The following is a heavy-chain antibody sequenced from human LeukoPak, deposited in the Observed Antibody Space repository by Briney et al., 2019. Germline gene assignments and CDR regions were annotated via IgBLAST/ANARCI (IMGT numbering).Heavy chain of an antibody. CDR2: FGGDGGDDT. CDR1: GFTFSSQA. D-gene: IGHD1-26*01. CDR3: AKDEDYTISGNYYDALDV. J-gene: IGHJ3*01. V-gene: IGHV3-23*01. Sequence: PGGSLRLSCAASGFTFSSQAMNWVRQSPGKGLEWVSGFGGDGGDDTYYADSVKGRFTISRDNAKNTLYLQMNNLRAEDTAVYYCAKDEDYTISGNYYDALDVWGQGTLVTVS.